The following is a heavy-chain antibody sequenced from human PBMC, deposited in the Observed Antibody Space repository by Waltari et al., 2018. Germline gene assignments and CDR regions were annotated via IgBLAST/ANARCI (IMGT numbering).Heavy chain of an antibody. CDR1: GGTFSSYA. CDR2: SIPIFGTA. J-gene: IGHJ4*02. CDR3: AREGRGYCSGGSCFDFDY. Sequence: QVQLVQSGAEVKKPGSSVKVSCKASGGTFSSYAISWVRQAPGQGLEWMGGSIPIFGTANYAQKFQGRVTITADESTSTAYMELSSLRSEDTAVYYCAREGRGYCSGGSCFDFDYWGQGTLVTVSS. V-gene: IGHV1-69*01. D-gene: IGHD2-15*01.